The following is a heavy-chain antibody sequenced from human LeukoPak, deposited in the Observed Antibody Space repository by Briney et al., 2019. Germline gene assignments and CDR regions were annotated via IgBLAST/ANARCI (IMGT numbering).Heavy chain of an antibody. V-gene: IGHV4-34*01. CDR2: INHSGST. Sequence: SETLSLTCAVYGGSFSGYYWTWIRQPPGKGLEWIGEINHSGSTSHNPSLKSRVTISVDTSNNQFSLKLSSVTAADTAVYYCARRLDLWGRGTLVTVSS. CDR1: GGSFSGYY. J-gene: IGHJ2*01. CDR3: ARRLDL.